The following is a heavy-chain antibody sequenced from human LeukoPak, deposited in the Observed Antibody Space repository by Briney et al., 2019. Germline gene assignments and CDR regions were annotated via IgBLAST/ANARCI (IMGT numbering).Heavy chain of an antibody. V-gene: IGHV4-38-2*01. CDR3: ARQGPYCGGDCSSYFDF. Sequence: SETLSLTCAVSGFSFTSGFYWGWIRQPPGKGLEWIGSFYHSGRTYYNPSLKSRVTISVDTSKNQFSLNLRSVTATDTAVYYCARQGPYCGGDCSSYFDFWGQGTLVTVSS. CDR2: FYHSGRT. D-gene: IGHD2-21*01. J-gene: IGHJ4*02. CDR1: GFSFTSGFY.